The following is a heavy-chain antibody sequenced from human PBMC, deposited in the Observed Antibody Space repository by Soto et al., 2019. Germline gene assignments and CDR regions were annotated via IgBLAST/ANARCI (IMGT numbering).Heavy chain of an antibody. J-gene: IGHJ6*02. CDR3: AKDVSYSYGPDYYYGMDV. Sequence: GGSLRLSCAASGFTFRNYGMSWVRQAPGKGLEWVSSLGGSGGTTYHAESVKGRFTISRDNSKNTLFLQMQSLRAEDTAVYYCAKDVSYSYGPDYYYGMDVWGQGTTVTVSS. V-gene: IGHV3-23*01. D-gene: IGHD5-18*01. CDR1: GFTFRNYG. CDR2: LGGSGGTT.